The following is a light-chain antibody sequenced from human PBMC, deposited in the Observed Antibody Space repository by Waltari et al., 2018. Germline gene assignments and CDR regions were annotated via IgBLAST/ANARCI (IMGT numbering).Light chain of an antibody. CDR2: QDS. CDR3: QAWDSSTAYV. V-gene: IGLV3-1*01. CDR1: KLGDKY. J-gene: IGLJ1*01. Sequence: SYELTHPPSVSVSPGQTASITCSGDKLGDKYASGYQQKPGQPPVLVIYQDSKRPSGNPERFSGSKSANTATLSISGTQAMDEADYYCQAWDSSTAYVFGTGTKVTVL.